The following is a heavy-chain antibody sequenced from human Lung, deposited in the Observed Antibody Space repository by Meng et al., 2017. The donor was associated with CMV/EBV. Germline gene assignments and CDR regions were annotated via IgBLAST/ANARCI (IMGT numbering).Heavy chain of an antibody. CDR3: KEVDE. J-gene: IGHJ4*02. V-gene: IGHV3-30*03. Sequence: PGSAMRPSFAASGFSFSSSVMHWVRQAPGKGLEWVAAISHDGDDKFYADSVKGRFTISRDNAKNTLYLHLNRLRVDDTALYYCKEVDEWGQGTLVTVSS. CDR1: GFSFSSSV. CDR2: ISHDGDDK.